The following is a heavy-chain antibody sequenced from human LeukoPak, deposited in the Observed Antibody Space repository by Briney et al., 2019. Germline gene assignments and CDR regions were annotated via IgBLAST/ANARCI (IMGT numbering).Heavy chain of an antibody. CDR1: GGSISRSNSY. CDR2: IYFSGST. J-gene: IGHJ2*01. D-gene: IGHD6-13*01. V-gene: IGHV4-39*01. Sequence: SETLSLTCTVSGGSISRSNSYWGWIRQPPGKGLEWIGSIYFSGSTYYNPSLTSRVTISVDTSKNQFSLKLNSMTAADTAVYYCARHPFIYSTYSPYWYFDLWGRGTLVTVSS. CDR3: ARHPFIYSTYSPYWYFDL.